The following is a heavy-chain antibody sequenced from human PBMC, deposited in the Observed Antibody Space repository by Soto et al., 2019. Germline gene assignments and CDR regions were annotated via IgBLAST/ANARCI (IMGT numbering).Heavy chain of an antibody. CDR3: TRGYVL. V-gene: IGHV3-48*02. D-gene: IGHD2-15*01. Sequence: EVQLVESGGGLVQPGGSLRLSCAASGFSFSSYSMNWVRQAPGKGLEWVSYTSSSSRTIYYADSVQGRFTISRDNAKNSLYLQMSGLTDEDTAVYYCTRGYVLWGRGTLVTVSS. CDR2: TSSSSRTI. CDR1: GFSFSSYS. J-gene: IGHJ4*02.